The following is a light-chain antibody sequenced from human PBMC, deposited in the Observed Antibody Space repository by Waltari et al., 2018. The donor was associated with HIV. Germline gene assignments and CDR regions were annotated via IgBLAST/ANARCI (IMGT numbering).Light chain of an antibody. CDR3: QAWDSSTVV. CDR1: KLGDRY. Sequence: SYELTQPPSVSVSPGQTASITCSGDKLGDRYACWYQQKPGQSPVLVIYQDSKRPSGIPVRFSGSNSGNTATLTISGTQAMDEADYYCQAWDSSTVVFGGGTKPTVL. CDR2: QDS. V-gene: IGLV3-1*01. J-gene: IGLJ2*01.